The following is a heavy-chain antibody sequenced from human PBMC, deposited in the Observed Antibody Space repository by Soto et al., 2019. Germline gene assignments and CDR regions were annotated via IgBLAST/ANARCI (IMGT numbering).Heavy chain of an antibody. CDR1: GGTFRNHV. CDR2: IIPISGTP. CDR3: ARDLEFRDGNISHLDF. D-gene: IGHD3-3*01. V-gene: IGHV1-69*01. J-gene: IGHJ4*02. Sequence: QVQLVQSGAEVKKPGSSVKVSCKASGGTFRNHVFNWVRQAPGQGLEWRGGIIPISGTPNYAQKFQGRVTITADASTNTVYLEVSSLRAQDTAVYFCARDLEFRDGNISHLDFWGQGTLVTVSS.